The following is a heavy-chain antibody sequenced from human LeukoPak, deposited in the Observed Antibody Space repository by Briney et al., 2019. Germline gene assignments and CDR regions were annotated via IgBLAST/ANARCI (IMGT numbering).Heavy chain of an antibody. CDR1: GFTLSSYA. V-gene: IGHV3-23*01. Sequence: GGSLRLSCAASGFTLSSYAMSWVRQAPGKGLEWVSVISGSGGSTYYADSVKGRFTISRDNSKNTLYLQMNSVRAEATAVYYCAKAPRGDYNYVYVSLFHYWGQGPLVTVSS. J-gene: IGHJ4*02. D-gene: IGHD5-18*01. CDR3: AKAPRGDYNYVYVSLFHY. CDR2: ISGSGGST.